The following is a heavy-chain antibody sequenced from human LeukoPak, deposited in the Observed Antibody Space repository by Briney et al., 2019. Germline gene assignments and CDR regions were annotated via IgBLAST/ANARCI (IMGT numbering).Heavy chain of an antibody. D-gene: IGHD2/OR15-2a*01. CDR3: AKSVRIYGDYYYMDV. Sequence: PGGSLRLSCATSGFTFNSYGMHWVRQAPGKGLEWVAFIRYDGYNKYYADSVKGRFTISRDNSKNTLYLQMNSLRAEDTAVYYCAKSVRIYGDYYYMDVWGKGTTVTVPS. CDR1: GFTFNSYG. J-gene: IGHJ6*03. V-gene: IGHV3-30*02. CDR2: IRYDGYNK.